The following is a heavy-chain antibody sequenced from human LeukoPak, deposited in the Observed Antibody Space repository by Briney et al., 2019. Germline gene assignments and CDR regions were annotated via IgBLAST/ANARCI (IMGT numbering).Heavy chain of an antibody. CDR3: ARANPYPFITMVRGPPLDY. D-gene: IGHD3-10*01. CDR2: IYYSGST. CDR1: GGSISSSSYY. V-gene: IGHV4-39*01. Sequence: SETLSLTCTVSGGSISSSSYYWGWIRQPPGKGLEWIGSIYYSGSTYYNPSLKSRVTISVDTSKNQFSLKLSSVTAADTAVYYCARANPYPFITMVRGPPLDYWGQGTLVTVAS. J-gene: IGHJ4*02.